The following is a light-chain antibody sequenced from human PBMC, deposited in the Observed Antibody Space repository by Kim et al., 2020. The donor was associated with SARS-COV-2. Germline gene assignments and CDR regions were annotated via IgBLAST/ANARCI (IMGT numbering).Light chain of an antibody. CDR3: SAWDSSLSVWL. J-gene: IGLJ3*02. CDR2: RNT. CDR1: SNNVGYQG. V-gene: IGLV10-54*01. Sequence: TATLACTGNSNNVGYQGAAGRQQPQEHPHNLLFHRNTNRPSGISESLSVSRSANTAFVPFTGLQPEDSADYVCSAWDSSLSVWLFGGGTQLTVL.